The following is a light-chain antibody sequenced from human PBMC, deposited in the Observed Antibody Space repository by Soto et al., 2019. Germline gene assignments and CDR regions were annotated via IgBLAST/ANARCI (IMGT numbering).Light chain of an antibody. CDR3: QQYHNWLT. CDR1: QSVSSN. CDR2: GAS. Sequence: EIVMTQSPSTLSVSPGERATLSCRASQSVSSNLAWYQQKPGQAPRLLIYGASTRATGIPARLSGSGSGTEFTLTISSLQSEDFALYYCQQYHNWLTFGQGTKVDIK. J-gene: IGKJ1*01. V-gene: IGKV3-15*01.